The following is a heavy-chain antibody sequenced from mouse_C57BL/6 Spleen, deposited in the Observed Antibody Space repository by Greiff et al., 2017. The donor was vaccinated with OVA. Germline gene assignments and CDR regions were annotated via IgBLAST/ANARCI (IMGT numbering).Heavy chain of an antibody. CDR2: ISSGSSTI. V-gene: IGHV5-17*01. Sequence: VQLKESGGGLVKPGGSLKLSCAASGFTFSDYGMHWVRQAPEKGLAWVAYISSGSSTIYSADTVKGRFTISRDNAKNTLFLQMTSLRSEDTAMYYCARPGMDYWGQGTSVTVSS. CDR3: ARPGMDY. J-gene: IGHJ4*01. CDR1: GFTFSDYG.